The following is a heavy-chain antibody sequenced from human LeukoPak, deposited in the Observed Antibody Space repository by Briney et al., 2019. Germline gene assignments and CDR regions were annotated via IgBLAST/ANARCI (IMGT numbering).Heavy chain of an antibody. V-gene: IGHV1-2*02. CDR3: ARGDYYYGVDV. J-gene: IGHJ6*02. CDR2: INPNSGGT. CDR1: GYTFTVYY. Sequence: ASVRVSCKASGYTFTVYYIHWVRQAPGQGLEWMGWINPNSGGTNYAQNFQGRVTMTRDTSIGTAYMELTRLRVDDTAVYYCARGDYYYGVDVWGQGTTVTVSS.